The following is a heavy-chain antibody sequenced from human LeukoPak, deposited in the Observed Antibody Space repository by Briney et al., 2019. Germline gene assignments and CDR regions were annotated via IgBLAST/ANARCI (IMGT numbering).Heavy chain of an antibody. V-gene: IGHV1-2*02. CDR2: INPNSGGT. D-gene: IGHD6-19*01. Sequence: ASVKVSCKASGYTFTGYYMHWVRQAPGQGLEWMGWINPNSGGTNYAQNFQGRVTMTRDTSISTAYMELSRLRSDDTAVYYCARDGGPYEWLAPFDYWGQGTLVTVSS. CDR3: ARDGGPYEWLAPFDY. J-gene: IGHJ4*02. CDR1: GYTFTGYY.